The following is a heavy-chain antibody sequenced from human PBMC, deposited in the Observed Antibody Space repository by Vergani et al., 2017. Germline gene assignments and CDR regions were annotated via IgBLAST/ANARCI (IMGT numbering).Heavy chain of an antibody. D-gene: IGHD2-21*02. CDR1: GGTFSSYA. CDR3: ARGIICGGDCYRYYYYYYMDV. CDR2: IIPIFGTA. J-gene: IGHJ6*03. V-gene: IGHV1-69*01. Sequence: QVQLVQSGAEVKKPGSSVKVSCKASGGTFSSYAISWVRQAPGKGLEWMGGIIPIFGTANYAPKFQGRVTITADESTSTAYMELSSLRSEDTAVYYCARGIICGGDCYRYYYYYYMDVWGKGTTVTVSS.